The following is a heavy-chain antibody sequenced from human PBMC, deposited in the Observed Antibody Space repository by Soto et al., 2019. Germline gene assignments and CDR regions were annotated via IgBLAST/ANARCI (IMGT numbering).Heavy chain of an antibody. Sequence: RGSLRLSCAASGFTFSDDYMSWISQAPGKGMEWVSYISSSGSTIYYADSVKGRFTISRDNAKNSLYLQMNSLIAEDTAVYYCAKGVPEYSSSWLLYFDYWGQGTLVTVSS. D-gene: IGHD6-13*01. CDR1: GFTFSDDY. V-gene: IGHV3-11*01. CDR2: ISSSGSTI. CDR3: AKGVPEYSSSWLLYFDY. J-gene: IGHJ4*02.